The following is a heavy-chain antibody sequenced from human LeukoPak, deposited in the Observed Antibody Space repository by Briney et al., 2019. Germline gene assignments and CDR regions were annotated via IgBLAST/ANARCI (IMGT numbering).Heavy chain of an antibody. J-gene: IGHJ4*02. V-gene: IGHV3-21*01. CDR2: ISSSSSYI. CDR3: ASIAAAGTGFDY. Sequence: PGGSLRLSCAASGFTFSSYSMNWVRQAPGKGLEWVSSISSSSSYIYYADSVKGRFTISRDNAKNSLYLQMNSLRAEDTAVYYCASIAAAGTGFDYWGQGTLVTVSS. CDR1: GFTFSSYS. D-gene: IGHD6-13*01.